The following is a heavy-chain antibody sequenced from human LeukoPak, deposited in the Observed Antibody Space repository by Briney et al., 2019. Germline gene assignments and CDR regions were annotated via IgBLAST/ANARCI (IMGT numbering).Heavy chain of an antibody. V-gene: IGHV4-59*01. J-gene: IGHJ4*02. CDR1: RGSISTYY. CDR2: IYYTGST. D-gene: IGHD3-10*01. Sequence: SETLSLTCTVSRGSISTYYWTWIRQPPGKGLEWIGYIYYTGSTNYNPSLESRVTISVDTSKSQFSLKLSSVTAADTAVYYCARYVVYGSGKYYFDYWGQGTLVTVSS. CDR3: ARYVVYGSGKYYFDY.